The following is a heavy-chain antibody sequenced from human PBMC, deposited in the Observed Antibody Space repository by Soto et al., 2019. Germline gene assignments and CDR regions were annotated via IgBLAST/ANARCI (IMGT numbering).Heavy chain of an antibody. Sequence: SETLSLTCAVSGYSVSSGYYWGWIRQPPGKGLEWIGTIYHSGSTYYNPSLESRVTMSLDTSKNQLSLRLSSVTAADTAFYYCTRHILAGYYFYFDSWGQGTLVTVSS. J-gene: IGHJ4*02. V-gene: IGHV4-38-2*01. CDR3: TRHILAGYYFYFDS. CDR1: GYSVSSGYY. CDR2: IYHSGST. D-gene: IGHD3-9*01.